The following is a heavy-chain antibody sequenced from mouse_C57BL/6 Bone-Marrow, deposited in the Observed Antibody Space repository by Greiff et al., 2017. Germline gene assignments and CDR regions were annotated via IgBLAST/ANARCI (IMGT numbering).Heavy chain of an antibody. J-gene: IGHJ3*01. V-gene: IGHV1-62-2*01. Sequence: QVQLQQSGAELVQPGASVKLSCTASGFTFTEYTIHWVKQRSGQGLEWIGGFYPGSGSLTYNEKFEDKATLTADKSSSTVYMELSRLTSEDSAVYCCARHGPNYYGSSDPAGFGYWGQGTLVTVSA. CDR3: ARHGPNYYGSSDPAGFGY. CDR1: GFTFTEYT. D-gene: IGHD1-1*01. CDR2: FYPGSGSL.